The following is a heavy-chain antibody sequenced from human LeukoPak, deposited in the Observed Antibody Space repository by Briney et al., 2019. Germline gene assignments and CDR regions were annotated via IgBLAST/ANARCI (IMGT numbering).Heavy chain of an antibody. CDR2: INPSGGST. J-gene: IGHJ6*02. Sequence: ASVKVSCKASGYSFTSYYMHWVRQAPGQGLEWMGIINPSGGSTSYAQTFQGRVTMTRDTSTSTVYMELSSLRSEDTAVYYCARDLAGGTAMVVYYYYGMDVWGQGTTVTVSS. D-gene: IGHD5-18*01. CDR3: ARDLAGGTAMVVYYYYGMDV. CDR1: GYSFTSYY. V-gene: IGHV1-46*01.